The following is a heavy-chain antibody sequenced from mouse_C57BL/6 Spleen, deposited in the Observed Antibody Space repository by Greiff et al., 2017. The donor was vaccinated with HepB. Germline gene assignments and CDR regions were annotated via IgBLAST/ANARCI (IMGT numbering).Heavy chain of an antibody. V-gene: IGHV1-80*01. CDR1: GYAFSSYW. J-gene: IGHJ2*01. D-gene: IGHD1-1*01. CDR2: IYPGDGDT. Sequence: VQLQQSGAELVKPGASVKISCKASGYAFSSYWMNWVKQRPGKGLEWIGQIYPGDGDTNYNRKFKGKATLTADKSSSTAYMQLSSLTSEDSAVYFCARSDYGSSLDYWGQGTTLTVSS. CDR3: ARSDYGSSLDY.